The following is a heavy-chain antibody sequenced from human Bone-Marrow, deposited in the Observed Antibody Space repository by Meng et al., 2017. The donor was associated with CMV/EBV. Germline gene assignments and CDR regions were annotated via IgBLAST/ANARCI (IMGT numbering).Heavy chain of an antibody. Sequence: ASVKVSCKASGYTFTSYGISWVRQAPGQGLEWMGWISAYNGNTNYAQKLRGRVTMTTDTSTSTAYMELRSLRSDDTAVYYCARDSRGFWSGYSIYWGQGTLVTVSS. D-gene: IGHD3-3*01. CDR1: GYTFTSYG. J-gene: IGHJ4*02. CDR3: ARDSRGFWSGYSIY. CDR2: ISAYNGNT. V-gene: IGHV1-18*01.